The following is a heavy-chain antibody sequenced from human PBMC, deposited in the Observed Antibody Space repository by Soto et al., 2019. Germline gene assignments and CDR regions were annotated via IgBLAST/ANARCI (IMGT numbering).Heavy chain of an antibody. CDR2: IIPIFGTA. CDR3: ARALDIVVVPAAMVFDY. V-gene: IGHV1-69*13. CDR1: GGTFSSYA. J-gene: IGHJ4*02. D-gene: IGHD2-2*01. Sequence: ASVKVSCKASGGTFSSYAISWVRQAPGQGLEWMGGIIPIFGTANYAQKFQGRVTITADESTSTAYMELSSLRSEDTAVYYCARALDIVVVPAAMVFDYWGQGTLVTVSS.